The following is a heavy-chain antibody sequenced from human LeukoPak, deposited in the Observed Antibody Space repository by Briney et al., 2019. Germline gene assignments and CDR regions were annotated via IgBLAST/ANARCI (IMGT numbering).Heavy chain of an antibody. V-gene: IGHV4-59*01. J-gene: IGHJ4*02. D-gene: IGHD3-9*01. CDR1: GGSISSYY. CDR3: AGSYYDILTGYPIYFDY. Sequence: SETLSLTCTVSGGSISSYYWSWIRQPPGKGLEWIGYIYYSGSTNYNLSLKSRVTISVDTSKNQFSLKLSSVTAADTAVYYCAGSYYDILTGYPIYFDYWGQGTLVTVSS. CDR2: IYYSGST.